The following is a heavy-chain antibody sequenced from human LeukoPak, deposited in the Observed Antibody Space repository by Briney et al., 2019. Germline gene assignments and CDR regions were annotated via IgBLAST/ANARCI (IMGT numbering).Heavy chain of an antibody. Sequence: SQTLSLTCTVSGGSISSGGYYWSWIRQHPGKGLEWIGYIYYSGSTYYNPSLKSRVTISVDTSKNQFSLKLSSVTAADTAVYYCARAPLSSWYRSWFDPWGQGTLVTVSS. D-gene: IGHD6-13*01. CDR2: IYYSGST. J-gene: IGHJ5*02. CDR1: GGSISSGGYY. CDR3: ARAPLSSWYRSWFDP. V-gene: IGHV4-31*03.